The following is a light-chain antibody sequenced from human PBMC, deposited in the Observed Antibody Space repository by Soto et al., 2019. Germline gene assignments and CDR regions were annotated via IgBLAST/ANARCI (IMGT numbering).Light chain of an antibody. CDR1: QSVSSSF. Sequence: IVLTQAPGTLSLSPFERATLSRMGSQSVSSSFLAWFQQKPGQAPRLLIFGASSRATGIPDRFSGSGSETDFTLTISRLEPEDFAVYYCQQYGSSPRTFGQGTKV. CDR3: QQYGSSPRT. J-gene: IGKJ1*01. CDR2: GAS. V-gene: IGKV3-20*01.